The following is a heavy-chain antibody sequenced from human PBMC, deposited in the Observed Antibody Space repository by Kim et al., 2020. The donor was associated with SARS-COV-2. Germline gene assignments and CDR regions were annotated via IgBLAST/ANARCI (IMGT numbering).Heavy chain of an antibody. V-gene: IGHV1-3*01. CDR3: ARDRYYDSSGYLMSYGMDV. CDR2: INAGNSNT. CDR1: GYTFTSYA. D-gene: IGHD3-22*01. J-gene: IGHJ6*02. Sequence: ASVKVSCKASGYTFTSYAMHWVRQAPGQRLEWMGWINAGNSNTKYSQKFQGRVTITRDTSASTAYMELSSLRSEDTAVYYCARDRYYDSSGYLMSYGMDVWGQGTTVTVSS.